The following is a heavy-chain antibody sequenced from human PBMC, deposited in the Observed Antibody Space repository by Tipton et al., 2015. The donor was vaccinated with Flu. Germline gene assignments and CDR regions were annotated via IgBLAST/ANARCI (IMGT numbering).Heavy chain of an antibody. D-gene: IGHD1-26*01. CDR1: GGSISSGSYY. Sequence: TLSLTCSVSGGSISSGSYYWTWIRQRPGEGLEWVGYIYYTGTTHHSPSLKSRVTISVDTSKNQFSLKMKSVTVADTAVYYCTRQVEAATRSSSWGQGTLVTVSS. V-gene: IGHV4-31*03. CDR2: IYYTGTT. J-gene: IGHJ4*02. CDR3: TRQVEAATRSSS.